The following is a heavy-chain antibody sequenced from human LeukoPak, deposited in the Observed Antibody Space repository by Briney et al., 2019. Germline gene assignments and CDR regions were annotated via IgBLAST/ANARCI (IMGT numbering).Heavy chain of an antibody. D-gene: IGHD7-27*01. J-gene: IGHJ6*03. CDR1: GGSVSGYY. Sequence: SETLSLTCTVSGGSVSGYYWSWIRQPPGKGLEWIGEINHSGSTNYNPSLKSRVTISVDTSKNQFSLKLSSVTAADTAVYYCARGSGDPPPIYYYYYMDVWGKGTTVTVSS. CDR2: INHSGST. V-gene: IGHV4-34*01. CDR3: ARGSGDPPPIYYYYYMDV.